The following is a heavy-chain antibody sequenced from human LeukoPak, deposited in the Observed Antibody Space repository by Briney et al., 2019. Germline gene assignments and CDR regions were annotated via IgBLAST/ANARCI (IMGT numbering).Heavy chain of an antibody. D-gene: IGHD3-9*01. Sequence: KASETLSLTCAVYGGSFSGYYWSWIRQPPGKGLEWIGEINHSGSTNYNPSLKSRVTISVDTSKNQFSLKLSSVTAADTAVYYCARERILSLRYFDWLEGPSSGKRCRWFDPWGQGTLVTVSS. CDR1: GGSFSGYY. CDR2: INHSGST. CDR3: ARERILSLRYFDWLEGPSSGKRCRWFDP. V-gene: IGHV4-34*01. J-gene: IGHJ5*02.